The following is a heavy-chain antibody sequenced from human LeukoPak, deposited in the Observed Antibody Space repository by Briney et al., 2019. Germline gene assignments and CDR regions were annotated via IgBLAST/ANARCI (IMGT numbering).Heavy chain of an antibody. CDR2: IKEDGSIT. D-gene: IGHD1-20*01. Sequence: AGGSLRLSCVASGFTFSSYWMTWVRQAPGKGLVWVSRIKEDGSITTYADSVKGRFTISRDNAKNTLYLQMNSLSAEDTAVYYCARDRGNWNYDYYYGMDVWGQGTTVTVSS. CDR1: GFTFSSYW. CDR3: ARDRGNWNYDYYYGMDV. V-gene: IGHV3-74*01. J-gene: IGHJ6*02.